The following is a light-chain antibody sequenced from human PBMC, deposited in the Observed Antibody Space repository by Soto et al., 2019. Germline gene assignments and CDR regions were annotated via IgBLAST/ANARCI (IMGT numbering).Light chain of an antibody. CDR3: QQYGSSPRT. V-gene: IGKV3-20*01. J-gene: IGKJ1*01. CDR2: VAS. Sequence: VLTQSPGSLSLSPGERATLSCRASQIVTSSYLAWYQQKPGQAPKLIIFVASIRATDVPVRFSGSGSGTALTLTISRLEPEDFSVYSCQQYGSSPRTFGQGTKVE. CDR1: QIVTSSY.